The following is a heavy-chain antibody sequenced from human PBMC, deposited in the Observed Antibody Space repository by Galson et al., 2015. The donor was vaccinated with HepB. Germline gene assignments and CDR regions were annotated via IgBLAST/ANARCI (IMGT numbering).Heavy chain of an antibody. Sequence: SLRLSCAASGFTFSTFGMHWVRRTPGKGLEWVASTSYDGVSKSSVGGRFTVFRDNSKNTLYLQMDSLRIEDTAVYYCAKEVGVYQGFDYWGQGTLVTVSS. V-gene: IGHV3-30*18. CDR1: GFTFSTFG. CDR2: TSYDGVSK. D-gene: IGHD1-26*01. CDR3: AKEVGVYQGFDY. J-gene: IGHJ4*02.